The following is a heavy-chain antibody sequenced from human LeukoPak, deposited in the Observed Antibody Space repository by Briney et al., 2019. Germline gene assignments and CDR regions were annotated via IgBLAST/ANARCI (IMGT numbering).Heavy chain of an antibody. CDR1: GGSISSDSYH. Sequence: PSETLSLTCTVSGGSISSDSYHWGWIRQPPGKGLEWIGSIYYSGNTYYNPSLRSRVTLSIDTSKNQFSLKLSSVTAADTAVYYCARQDTITTPGVDYWGQGTPVTVSS. CDR2: IYYSGNT. J-gene: IGHJ4*02. CDR3: ARQDTITTPGVDY. D-gene: IGHD3-3*01. V-gene: IGHV4-39*01.